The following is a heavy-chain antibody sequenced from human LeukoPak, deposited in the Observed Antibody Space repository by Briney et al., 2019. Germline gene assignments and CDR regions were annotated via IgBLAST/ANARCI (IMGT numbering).Heavy chain of an antibody. J-gene: IGHJ6*03. V-gene: IGHV4-34*01. D-gene: IGHD6-13*01. Sequence: PSETLSLTCAVYGGSFSGYYWSWIRQPPGKGLEWIGEINHSGSTNYNPSLKSRVTISVDTSKNQFSLKLSSVTAADTAVYYCAWVTFIAAAGSFAYYYMDVWGKGTTVTVSS. CDR3: AWVTFIAAAGSFAYYYMDV. CDR1: GGSFSGYY. CDR2: INHSGST.